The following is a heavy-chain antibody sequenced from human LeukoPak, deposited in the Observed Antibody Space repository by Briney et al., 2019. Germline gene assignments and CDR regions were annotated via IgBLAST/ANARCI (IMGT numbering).Heavy chain of an antibody. Sequence: SETLSLTCTVSGGSISSGGYYWSWIRQPPGKGLEWIGYIYRSGSTYYNPPLKSRVTISVDRSKNQFSLKLSSVTAADTAVYYCARGGSSPPHTRYYYMDVWGKGTTVTVSS. CDR1: GGSISSGGYY. J-gene: IGHJ6*03. V-gene: IGHV4-30-2*01. CDR3: ARGGSSPPHTRYYYMDV. CDR2: IYRSGST. D-gene: IGHD3-10*01.